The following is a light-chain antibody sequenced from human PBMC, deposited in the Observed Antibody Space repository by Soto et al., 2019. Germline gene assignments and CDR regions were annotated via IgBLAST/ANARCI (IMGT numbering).Light chain of an antibody. V-gene: IGLV2-8*01. CDR2: EVS. CDR3: SSYAGSNIL. J-gene: IGLJ2*01. CDR1: SSDIGGYNY. Sequence: QSALTQPPSASGSPGQSVTISCTGTSSDIGGYNYVSWYQQHPGKAPKLFIYEVSKRPSGVPDRFSGSKSGNTASLTVSGLQAEDEADYYCSSYAGSNILFGGGTKVTVL.